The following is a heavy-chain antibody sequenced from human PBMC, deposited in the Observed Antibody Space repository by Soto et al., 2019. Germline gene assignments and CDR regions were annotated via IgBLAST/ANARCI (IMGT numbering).Heavy chain of an antibody. Sequence: QVQLVQSGAEVKKPGSSVKVSCKASGGTFSSYAISWVRQAPGQGLEWMGGIIPIFGTANYAQKFQGRVTITADESTSTAYMELSSLRSEDAAVYYCARRDTAMVTGTGMIYYYYYGMDVWGQGTTVTVSS. CDR1: GGTFSSYA. J-gene: IGHJ6*02. V-gene: IGHV1-69*01. D-gene: IGHD5-18*01. CDR3: ARRDTAMVTGTGMIYYYYYGMDV. CDR2: IIPIFGTA.